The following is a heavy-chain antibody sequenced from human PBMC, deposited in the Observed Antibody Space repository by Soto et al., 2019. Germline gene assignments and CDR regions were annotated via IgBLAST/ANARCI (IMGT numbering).Heavy chain of an antibody. CDR2: MSPNSGAT. CDR3: ARGVDAGVDV. CDR1: GYTFTSYD. D-gene: IGHD1-1*01. Sequence: QVQLVQSGAEVTKPGASVKVSCKASGYTFTSYDINWVRQATGQGLEWMGWMSPNSGATGYAQKFQGRVTMTRDTSLRTAYMELSNLRSEDTAIYYCARGVDAGVDVWGQGSTVTVSS. V-gene: IGHV1-8*01. J-gene: IGHJ6*02.